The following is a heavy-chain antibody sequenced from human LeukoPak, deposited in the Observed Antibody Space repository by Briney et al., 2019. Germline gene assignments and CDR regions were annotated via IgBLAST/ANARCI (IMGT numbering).Heavy chain of an antibody. D-gene: IGHD3-10*01. CDR3: ARVLVSMVRGPLDY. CDR2: ISSSGSTI. J-gene: IGHJ4*02. Sequence: GWSLRLSCAACGFIFSSYEMNWVRQARGKGLELGSYISSSGSTIYYPDFVKGRFTISRDNAKTSLYLQMNSLRAEDTAVYYGARVLVSMVRGPLDYWGQGTLVTVSS. CDR1: GFIFSSYE. V-gene: IGHV3-48*03.